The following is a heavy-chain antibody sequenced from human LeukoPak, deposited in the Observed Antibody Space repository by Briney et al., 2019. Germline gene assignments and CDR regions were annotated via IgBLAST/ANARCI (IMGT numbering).Heavy chain of an antibody. D-gene: IGHD3-22*01. J-gene: IGHJ4*02. V-gene: IGHV3-23*01. Sequence: PGGSLRLSCAASGFSFSSYAMSWVRQAPGKGLEWVSGISGNSVSTYYADSVKGRFTISRDNSKNTLFLQMSSLRAEDTAVYYCARDRHYYDSSGYASDYWGQGTQVTVSS. CDR1: GFSFSSYA. CDR2: ISGNSVST. CDR3: ARDRHYYDSSGYASDY.